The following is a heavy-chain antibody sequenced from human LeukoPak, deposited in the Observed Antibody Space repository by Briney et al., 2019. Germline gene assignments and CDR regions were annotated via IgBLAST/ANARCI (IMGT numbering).Heavy chain of an antibody. J-gene: IGHJ3*02. Sequence: SVKVSCKASGGTFSSYAISWVRQAPGQGLEWMGGIIPIFGTADYAQKFQGRVTITADKSTSTAYMELSSLRSEDTAVYYCARDLPFDGSGTYFPFDIWGQGTMVTVSS. CDR3: ARDLPFDGSGTYFPFDI. CDR2: IIPIFGTA. CDR1: GGTFSSYA. D-gene: IGHD3-10*01. V-gene: IGHV1-69*06.